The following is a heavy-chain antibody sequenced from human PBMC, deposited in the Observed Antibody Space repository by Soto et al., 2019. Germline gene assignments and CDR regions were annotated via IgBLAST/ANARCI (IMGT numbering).Heavy chain of an antibody. Sequence: QVQLVQSGAEVKKPGSSVKVSCKASGGTFSSYAISWVRQAPGQGLEWMGGIIPIFGTANYAQKFQGRVTITADESTSTAYMELRSLRSDDTAVYYCARDTRYCSSTSCPGAWFDPWGQGTLVTVSS. CDR3: ARDTRYCSSTSCPGAWFDP. V-gene: IGHV1-69*01. D-gene: IGHD2-2*01. J-gene: IGHJ5*02. CDR1: GGTFSSYA. CDR2: IIPIFGTA.